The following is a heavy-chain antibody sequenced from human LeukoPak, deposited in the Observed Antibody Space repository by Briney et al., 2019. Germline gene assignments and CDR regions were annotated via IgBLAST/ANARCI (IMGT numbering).Heavy chain of an antibody. CDR2: ISGSGGST. Sequence: PGGSLRLSCAASGFTFSSYAMSWVRQAQGKGLEWVSAISGSGGSTYYADSVKGRFTISRDNSKNTLYLQMNSLRAEDTAVYYCAKDFMVRGVPIDYWGQGTLVTVSS. CDR3: AKDFMVRGVPIDY. CDR1: GFTFSSYA. D-gene: IGHD3-10*01. V-gene: IGHV3-23*01. J-gene: IGHJ4*02.